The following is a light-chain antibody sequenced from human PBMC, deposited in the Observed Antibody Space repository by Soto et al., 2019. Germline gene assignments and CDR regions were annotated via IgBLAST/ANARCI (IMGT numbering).Light chain of an antibody. Sequence: QSVLTQPASVSGSPRQSITIACTGTSRDGGVYNYVSWYQQHPGKAPKLMSYYVSDRPSGVSNRFSASKSGNTASLTISGLQAEDEADSYCCSYTSSSTPWVFGTGTKVTVL. CDR3: CSYTSSSTPWV. CDR1: SRDGGVYNY. V-gene: IGLV2-14*03. CDR2: YVS. J-gene: IGLJ1*01.